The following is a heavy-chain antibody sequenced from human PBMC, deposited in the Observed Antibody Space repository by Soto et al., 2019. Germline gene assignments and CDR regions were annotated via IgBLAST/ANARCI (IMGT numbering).Heavy chain of an antibody. J-gene: IGHJ4*02. Sequence: QVQLQQWGAGLLKPSETLSLTCAVYGGSFSGYYWSWIRQPPGKGLEWIGEINHSGSTNYNPSLKSRGXXSXDXFKNQFSLTLSSVTAADTAVYYCARGWSGWRVWLDYWGQGTLVTVSS. D-gene: IGHD6-19*01. CDR3: ARGWSGWRVWLDY. V-gene: IGHV4-34*01. CDR2: INHSGST. CDR1: GGSFSGYY.